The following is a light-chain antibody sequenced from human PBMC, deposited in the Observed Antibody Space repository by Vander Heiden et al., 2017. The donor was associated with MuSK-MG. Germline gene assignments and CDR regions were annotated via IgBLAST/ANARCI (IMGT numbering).Light chain of an antibody. J-gene: IGKJ3*01. CDR2: AAA. CDR1: HGISTH. CDR3: RKENSAPFT. Sequence: DIHITPAPSSLSASVGDRVTLTCRASHGISTHLAWFQQKPGKGPSLLLYAAATLQSAVLSRLRGGGSGTDFSLTITSRQPEDVATYYCRKENSAPFTFGHGTKVDIK. V-gene: IGKV1-27*01.